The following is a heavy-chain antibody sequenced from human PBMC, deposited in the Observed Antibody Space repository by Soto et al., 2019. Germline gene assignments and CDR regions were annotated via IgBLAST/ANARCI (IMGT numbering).Heavy chain of an antibody. CDR3: ASVTFGGIVLAH. CDR1: AASFSKYY. Sequence: PSETLSLTCTACAASFSKYYWTWIRQPPGKGLEWIGYIYFNGNTKYNPSLEGRLTISIDTSKKEFSLKLTSVTAADAAVYYCASVTFGGIVLAHWGQGTLVTVSS. CDR2: IYFNGNT. D-gene: IGHD3-16*01. J-gene: IGHJ4*02. V-gene: IGHV4-59*01.